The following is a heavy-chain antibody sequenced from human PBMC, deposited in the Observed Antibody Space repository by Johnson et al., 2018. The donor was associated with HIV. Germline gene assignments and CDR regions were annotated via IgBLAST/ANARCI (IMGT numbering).Heavy chain of an antibody. D-gene: IGHD3-22*01. J-gene: IGHJ3*02. V-gene: IGHV3-15*05. CDR3: AREDAGSTGYDSSGYYPFDI. Sequence: VQLVESGGGLVKPGGSLRLSCAASGFTFSNAWMSWVRQAPGKGLEWVGRIKSKTDGGTTDYAAPVKGRFTISRDNAKKSLYLQMNSLRVEETALYYCAREDAGSTGYDSSGYYPFDIWGQGTMVTVSS. CDR2: IKSKTDGGTT. CDR1: GFTFSNAW.